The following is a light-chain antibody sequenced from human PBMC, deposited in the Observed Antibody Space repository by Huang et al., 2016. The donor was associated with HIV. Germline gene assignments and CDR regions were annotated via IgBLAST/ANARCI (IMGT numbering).Light chain of an antibody. J-gene: IGKJ2*01. V-gene: IGKV3-15*01. CDR1: QSVNSN. CDR3: QHYNNWPYT. CDR2: GAS. Sequence: EIEMTQSPATLSVSPGERATLSCRASQSVNSNLAWYQQKPGQAPRLLILGASTRATGIPARFSGSGSGTEFTLTISSLQSEDFAVYYCQHYNNWPYTFGQGAKVEI.